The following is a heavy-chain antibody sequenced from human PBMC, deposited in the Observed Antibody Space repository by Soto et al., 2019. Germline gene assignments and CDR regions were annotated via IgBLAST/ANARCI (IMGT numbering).Heavy chain of an antibody. CDR2: INAGNGNT. J-gene: IGHJ6*02. D-gene: IGHD3-3*01. V-gene: IGHV1-3*01. Sequence: RASVNRACKASGYTFTSYAMHWVRQAPGQRLEWMGWINAGNGNTKYSQKFQGRVTMTTDTSTSTAYMELSRLRSDDTAVYYCARDGVFGVVISSAYGMDVWGQVNRAT. CDR1: GYTFTSYA. CDR3: ARDGVFGVVISSAYGMDV.